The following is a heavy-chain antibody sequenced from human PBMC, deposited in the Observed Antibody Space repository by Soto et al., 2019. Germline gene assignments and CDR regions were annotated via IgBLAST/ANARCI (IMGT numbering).Heavy chain of an antibody. Sequence: PSETLSLTCTVSGGSISSYYWSWIRQPPGKGPEWIGYIYYSGSTNYNPSLKSRVTISVDTSKNQFSLKLSSVTAADTAVYYCARAGTTMVRGVISGWFDPWGQGTLVTVSS. CDR2: IYYSGST. CDR1: GGSISSYY. CDR3: ARAGTTMVRGVISGWFDP. D-gene: IGHD3-10*01. J-gene: IGHJ5*02. V-gene: IGHV4-59*01.